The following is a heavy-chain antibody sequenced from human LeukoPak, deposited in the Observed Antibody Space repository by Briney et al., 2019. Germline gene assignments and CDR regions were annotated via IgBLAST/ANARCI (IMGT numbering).Heavy chain of an antibody. D-gene: IGHD3-22*01. CDR3: ARQGSHYYDSSGYLDY. CDR1: GGSISSYY. J-gene: IGHJ4*02. Sequence: SETLSLTCTVSGGSISSYYWSWIRQPPGKGLEWIGYIYYSGSTNYNPSLKSRVTISVDTSKNQFSLKLCSVTAADTAVYYCARQGSHYYDSSGYLDYWGQGTLVTVSS. V-gene: IGHV4-59*08. CDR2: IYYSGST.